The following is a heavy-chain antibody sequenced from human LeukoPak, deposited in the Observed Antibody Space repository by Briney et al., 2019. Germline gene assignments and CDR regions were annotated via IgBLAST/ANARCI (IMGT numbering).Heavy chain of an antibody. D-gene: IGHD1-26*01. CDR2: IYYSGST. J-gene: IGHJ4*02. CDR1: GGSISSSSYY. V-gene: IGHV4-39*01. Sequence: SETLSLTCTVSGGSISSSSYYWGWLRQPPGKGLEWIGSIYYSGSTYYNPSLKSRVTISVDTSKNQFSLKLSSVTAADTAVYYGARQGGWEYYFDYWGQGTLVTVSS. CDR3: ARQGGWEYYFDY.